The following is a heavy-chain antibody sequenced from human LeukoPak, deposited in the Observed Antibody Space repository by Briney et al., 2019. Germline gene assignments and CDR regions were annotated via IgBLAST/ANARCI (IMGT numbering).Heavy chain of an antibody. Sequence: PSETLSLACAVYGGSFSGYYWSWIRQPPGKGLEWSGEINHSGSTNYNPSLKSRVTISVDKSKNQFSLKLSSVTAADTAVYYCARRTTVTIPFGYWGQGTLVTVSS. CDR2: INHSGST. J-gene: IGHJ4*02. CDR3: ARRTTVTIPFGY. CDR1: GGSFSGYY. V-gene: IGHV4-34*01. D-gene: IGHD4-11*01.